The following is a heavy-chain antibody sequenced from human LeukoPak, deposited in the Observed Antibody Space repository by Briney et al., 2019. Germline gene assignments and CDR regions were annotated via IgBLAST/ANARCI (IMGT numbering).Heavy chain of an antibody. D-gene: IGHD3-22*01. Sequence: GSSVKVSCKASGGTFSSYAISWVRQAPGQGLEWMGGIIPIFGTANYAQKFQGRVTITTDESTSTAYMELSSLRSEDTAVYYCARCRTSYDSSGYYGFFFDYWGQGTLVTVSS. J-gene: IGHJ4*02. V-gene: IGHV1-69*05. CDR1: GGTFSSYA. CDR2: IIPIFGTA. CDR3: ARCRTSYDSSGYYGFFFDY.